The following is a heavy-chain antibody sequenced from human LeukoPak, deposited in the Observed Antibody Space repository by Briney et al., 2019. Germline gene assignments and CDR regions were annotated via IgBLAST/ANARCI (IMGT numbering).Heavy chain of an antibody. CDR3: ARPLFYFYYMDV. CDR2: IYFSGST. CDR1: GGSISSYY. V-gene: IGHV4-39*01. Sequence: PSETLSLTCTVSGGSISSYYWGWIRQPPGKGLEWIGSIYFSGSTYYNPSLKSRVTISVDTSKNQFSLKLSSVTAADTAVYYCARPLFYFYYMDVWGKGTTVTVSS. J-gene: IGHJ6*03.